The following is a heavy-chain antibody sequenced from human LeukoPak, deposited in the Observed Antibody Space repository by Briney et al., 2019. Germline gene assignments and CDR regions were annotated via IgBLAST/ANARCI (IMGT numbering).Heavy chain of an antibody. J-gene: IGHJ3*01. CDR1: GGSISSSSYY. V-gene: IGHV4-39*07. Sequence: PSETLSLTCTVSGGSISSSSYYWGWIRQPPGKGLEWIGSIYYSGSTYYNPSLKSRVTISVDMSKNQFSLKLSSVTAADTAVYYCARAVTIWTDAFDVWGQGTVVTVSS. CDR3: ARAVTIWTDAFDV. CDR2: IYYSGST. D-gene: IGHD3/OR15-3a*01.